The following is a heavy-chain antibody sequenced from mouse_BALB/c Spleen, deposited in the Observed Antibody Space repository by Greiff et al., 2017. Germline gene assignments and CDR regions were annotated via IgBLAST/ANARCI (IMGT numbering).Heavy chain of an antibody. J-gene: IGHJ2*01. CDR2: IYPSDSYT. D-gene: IGHD2-4*01. CDR3: AMITYYFDY. V-gene: IGHV1-69*02. CDR1: GYTFTSYW. Sequence: QVQLKQPGAELVRPGASVKLSCKASGYTFTSYWINWVKQRPGQGLEWIGNIYPSDSYTNYNGKFKGKATLTADKSSSTAYMQLSSLTSEDSAVYFCAMITYYFDYWGQGTTLTVSS.